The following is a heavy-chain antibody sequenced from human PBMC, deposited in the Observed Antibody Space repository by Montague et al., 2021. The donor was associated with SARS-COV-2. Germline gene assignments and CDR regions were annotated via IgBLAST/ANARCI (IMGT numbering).Heavy chain of an antibody. D-gene: IGHD6-19*01. V-gene: IGHV4-59*01. CDR1: GGSISSYY. J-gene: IGHJ3*02. Sequence: SETLSLTCTVSGGSISSYYWSWIRQPPGKGLEWIGDIYYSGSTNYNPSXKSRVIISVDTSKNQFSLKLRSVTAADTAVYYCARGSGWMGNAFDIWGQGAMVTVSS. CDR2: IYYSGST. CDR3: ARGSGWMGNAFDI.